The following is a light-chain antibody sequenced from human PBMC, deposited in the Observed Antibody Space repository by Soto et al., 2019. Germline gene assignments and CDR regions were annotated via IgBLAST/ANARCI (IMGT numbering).Light chain of an antibody. V-gene: IGLV2-14*01. CDR1: SSDVGGYNY. CDR2: DVS. J-gene: IGLJ2*01. CDR3: SSYTSSSTRV. Sequence: QSALTQPASVSGSPGQSITISCTGTSSDVGGYNYVSWYQQHPGKARKLMIYDVSNRPSGVSNRFSGSKSGSTASLTISGLQAEDEADYYYSSYTSSSTRVFGGGTKVTVL.